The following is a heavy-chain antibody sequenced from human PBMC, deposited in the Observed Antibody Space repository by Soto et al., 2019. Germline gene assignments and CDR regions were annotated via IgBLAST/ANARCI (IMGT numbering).Heavy chain of an antibody. D-gene: IGHD3-16*01. CDR3: ARRLGVSELGFDD. CDR1: GGTLSNYA. Sequence: SVKVSCKASGGTLSNYAISWVRQAPGQWLEWMGGVIPIFGTANHAQKVQGRVTITADESTSTAYMETSSLRSVDTGVYYRARRLGVSELGFDDWGQGTLVTVSS. V-gene: IGHV1-69*13. CDR2: VIPIFGTA. J-gene: IGHJ4*02.